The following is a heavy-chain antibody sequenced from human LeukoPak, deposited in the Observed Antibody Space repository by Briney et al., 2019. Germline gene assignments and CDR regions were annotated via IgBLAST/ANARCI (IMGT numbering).Heavy chain of an antibody. D-gene: IGHD5-18*01. CDR1: GFTFSDYY. V-gene: IGHV3-11*01. Sequence: GGSLRLSCAASGFTFSDYYMSCIRQAPGKGLERVSYISSSGSTIYYADSVKGRFTISRDNAKNSLYLQMNSLRAEDTAVYYCARVFGYSYGLGWFDPWGQGTLVTVSS. CDR2: ISSSGSTI. J-gene: IGHJ5*02. CDR3: ARVFGYSYGLGWFDP.